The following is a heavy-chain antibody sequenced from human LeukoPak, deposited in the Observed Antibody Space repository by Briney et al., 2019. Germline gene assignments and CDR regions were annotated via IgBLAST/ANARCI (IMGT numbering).Heavy chain of an antibody. CDR1: GFTFSSYA. CDR3: AKASEYDFWSGYPTPALDY. V-gene: IGHV3-23*01. Sequence: GGSLRLSCAASGFTFSSYALSWVRQAPGKGLEWVSAISGSGGSTYYADSVKGRFTISRDNSKNTLYLQMNSLRAEDTAVYYCAKASEYDFWSGYPTPALDYWGQGTLVTVSS. CDR2: ISGSGGST. D-gene: IGHD3-3*01. J-gene: IGHJ4*02.